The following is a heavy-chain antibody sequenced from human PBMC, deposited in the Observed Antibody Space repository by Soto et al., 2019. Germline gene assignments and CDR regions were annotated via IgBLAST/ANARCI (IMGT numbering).Heavy chain of an antibody. CDR3: ARHPNYGDPYNYYYGMDV. V-gene: IGHV4-39*01. D-gene: IGHD4-17*01. CDR1: GGSISSSSYY. Sequence: SETLSLTCTVSGGSISSSSYYWGWIRQPPGKGLEWIGSIYYSGSTYYNPSLKSRVTISVDTSKNQFSLKLSSVTAADTAVYYCARHPNYGDPYNYYYGMDVWGQGTTVTVSS. CDR2: IYYSGST. J-gene: IGHJ6*02.